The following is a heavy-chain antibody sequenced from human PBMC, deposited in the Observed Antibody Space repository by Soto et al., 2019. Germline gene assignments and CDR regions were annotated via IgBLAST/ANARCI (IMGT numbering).Heavy chain of an antibody. V-gene: IGHV4-61*01. CDR2: IYYSGST. Sequence: SETLSLTCTVSGGSISSSSYYWSWIRQPPGKGLEWIGYIYYSGSTNYNPSLKSRVTISVDTSKNQFSLKLSSVTAADTAVYYCAVKRQWELPLDYWGQGTLVTVSS. CDR3: AVKRQWELPLDY. CDR1: GGSISSSSYY. D-gene: IGHD1-26*01. J-gene: IGHJ4*02.